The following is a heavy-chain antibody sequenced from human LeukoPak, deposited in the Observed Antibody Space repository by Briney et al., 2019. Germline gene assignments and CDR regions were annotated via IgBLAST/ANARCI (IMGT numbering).Heavy chain of an antibody. CDR1: GFTFSSYG. CDR2: ISGSGGSS. Sequence: PGGTLRLSCAASGFTFSSYGMSWVRQAPGKGLEWVSAISGSGGSSFYADSVKGRFTISRDNAKNTVYLQMNSLRAEDTAVYYCAREAAAYDSWGQGTLVIVSS. V-gene: IGHV3-23*01. D-gene: IGHD6-13*01. CDR3: AREAAAYDS. J-gene: IGHJ4*02.